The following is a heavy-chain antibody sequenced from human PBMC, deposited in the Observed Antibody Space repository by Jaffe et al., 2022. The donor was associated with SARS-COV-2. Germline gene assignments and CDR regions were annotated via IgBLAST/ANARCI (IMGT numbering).Heavy chain of an antibody. CDR1: GYTFTSYY. J-gene: IGHJ3*02. Sequence: QVQLVQSGAEVKKPGASVKVSCKASGYTFTSYYMHWVRQAPGQGLEWMGIINPSGGSTSYAQKFQGRVTMTRDTSTSTVYMELSSLRSEDTAVYYCARPPYGDYEGDAFDIWGQGTMVTVSS. V-gene: IGHV1-46*01. CDR2: INPSGGST. CDR3: ARPPYGDYEGDAFDI. D-gene: IGHD4-17*01.